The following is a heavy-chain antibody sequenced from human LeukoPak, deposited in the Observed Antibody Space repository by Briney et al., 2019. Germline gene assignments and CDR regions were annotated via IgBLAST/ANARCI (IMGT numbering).Heavy chain of an antibody. CDR3: ARVPACPTTSCWWWFDP. J-gene: IGHJ5*02. D-gene: IGHD2-2*01. Sequence: GGSLRLSCAASGFTFSNYAMTWVRQAPGKGLEWVSSIIGSGGYTKYADSVEGRFTISRDNSKNTLYLQMNSLRAEDTAIYYCARVPACPTTSCWWWFDPWGQGTRVTVSS. V-gene: IGHV3-23*01. CDR2: IIGSGGYT. CDR1: GFTFSNYA.